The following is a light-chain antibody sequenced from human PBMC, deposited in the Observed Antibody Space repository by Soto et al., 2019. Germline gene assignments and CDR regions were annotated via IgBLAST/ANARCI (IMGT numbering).Light chain of an antibody. J-gene: IGLJ1*01. V-gene: IGLV2-14*01. CDR1: SSDVGGYNY. CDR3: SSYASSTAYV. CDR2: EVS. Sequence: QSALTQPASVSGSPGQSITISCTGTSSDVGGYNYVSWYQLHPGKAPKLIIYEVSNRPSGVSNRFSGSKSDNTASLTISGLQAEDEADYYCSSYASSTAYVFGTGTKLTVL.